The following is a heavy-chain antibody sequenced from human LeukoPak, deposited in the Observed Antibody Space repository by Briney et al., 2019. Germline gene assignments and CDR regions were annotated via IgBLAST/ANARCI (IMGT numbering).Heavy chain of an antibody. CDR1: GGSFSGYY. J-gene: IGHJ4*02. V-gene: IGHV4-34*01. D-gene: IGHD5-18*01. CDR3: ARVRGYSYGYLDY. CDR2: INHSGST. Sequence: SETLSLTCAVYGGSFSGYYWSWIRQPPGKGLEWIGEINHSGSTNYNPSLKSRVTISVDTSKNQFSLKLSSVTAADTAVYYCARVRGYSYGYLDYWGQGPLVTVSS.